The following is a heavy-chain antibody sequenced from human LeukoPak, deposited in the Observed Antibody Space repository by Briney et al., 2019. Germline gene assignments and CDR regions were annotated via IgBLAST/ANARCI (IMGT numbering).Heavy chain of an antibody. J-gene: IGHJ4*02. CDR3: ARDPGYYDYVWGSYRPFDY. D-gene: IGHD3-16*02. CDR2: ISAYNGNT. Sequence: GASVKVSCKDSGYTFTSYGISWVRQAPGQGLEWMGWISAYNGNTNYAQKLQGRVTMTTDTSTSTAYMELRSLRSDDTAVYYCARDPGYYDYVWGSYRPFDYWGQGTLVTVSS. V-gene: IGHV1-18*01. CDR1: GYTFTSYG.